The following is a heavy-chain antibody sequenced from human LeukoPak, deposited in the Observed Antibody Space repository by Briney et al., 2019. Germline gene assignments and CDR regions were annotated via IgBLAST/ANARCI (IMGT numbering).Heavy chain of an antibody. CDR3: YYYDSSGYLNSTAAVY. J-gene: IGHJ4*02. CDR1: GGSISSSSYY. D-gene: IGHD3-22*01. Sequence: PSETLSLTCTVSGGSISSSSYYWGWIRQPPGKGLEWIGSIYYSGSTYYNPSLKSRVTISVDTSKNQFSLKLSSVTAADTAVYYPYYYDSSGYLNSTAAVYWGQGTLVTVSS. CDR2: IYYSGST. V-gene: IGHV4-39*01.